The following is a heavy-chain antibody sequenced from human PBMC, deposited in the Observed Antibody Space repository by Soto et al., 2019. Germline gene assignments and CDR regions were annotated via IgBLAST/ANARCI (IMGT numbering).Heavy chain of an antibody. D-gene: IGHD2-15*01. J-gene: IGHJ4*02. CDR3: TTTWELLLYFDN. V-gene: IGHV3-15*01. CDR2: IKSKRDGETT. Sequence: EVRLVESGGGLVKPGGSLRLSCAASGLIFSNAWMTWVRQAPGKGLEWVGRIKSKRDGETTDYAAPVKGRFTISRDDSKNTLYLQMNSLKIEDTAVYYCTTTWELLLYFDNWGQGTLVTVSS. CDR1: GLIFSNAW.